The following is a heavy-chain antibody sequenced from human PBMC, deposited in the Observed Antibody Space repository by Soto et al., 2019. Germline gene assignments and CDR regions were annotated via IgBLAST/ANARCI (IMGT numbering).Heavy chain of an antibody. CDR3: TGGRFWSGYFAFDI. V-gene: IGHV3-74*01. CDR2: INSDGSST. Sequence: PGGSLRLSCAASGFTFSSYWMHWVRQAPGKGLVWVSRINSDGSSTSYADSVKGRFTISRDNAKNTLYLQMNSLRAEDTAVYYCTGGRFWSGYFAFDIWGQGTMVTV. D-gene: IGHD3-3*01. J-gene: IGHJ3*02. CDR1: GFTFSSYW.